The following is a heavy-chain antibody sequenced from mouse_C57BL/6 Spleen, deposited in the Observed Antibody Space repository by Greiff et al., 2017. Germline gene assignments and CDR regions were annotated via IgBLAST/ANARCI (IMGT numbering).Heavy chain of an antibody. Sequence: EVKLMESGGGLVQPGGSLSLSCAASGFTFTDYYMSWVRQPPGKALEWLGFIRNKANGYTTEYSASVKGRFTISRDNSQSILYLQMNALRAEDSATYYCARDIPPITTVVATRAMDYWGQGTSVTVSS. V-gene: IGHV7-3*01. J-gene: IGHJ4*01. CDR3: ARDIPPITTVVATRAMDY. D-gene: IGHD1-1*01. CDR1: GFTFTDYY. CDR2: IRNKANGYTT.